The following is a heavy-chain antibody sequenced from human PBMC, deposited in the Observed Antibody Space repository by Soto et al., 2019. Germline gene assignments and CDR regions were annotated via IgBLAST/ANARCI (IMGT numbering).Heavy chain of an antibody. CDR2: INPSGGST. CDR3: ARERDGSGRYGLDV. V-gene: IGHV1-46*01. CDR1: GYIFTNNY. D-gene: IGHD3-10*01. J-gene: IGHJ6*02. Sequence: QVQLVQSGAEVKKPGASVKVSCKASGYIFTNNYMHWVRQAPGQGLEWMGIINPSGGSTSYAQKFQGRVTMTRDTYTNTVYMNLSSLRSEDTAVYYCARERDGSGRYGLDVWGQGTTVTVSS.